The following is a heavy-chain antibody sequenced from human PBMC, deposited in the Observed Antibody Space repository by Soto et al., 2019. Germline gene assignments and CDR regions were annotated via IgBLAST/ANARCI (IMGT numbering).Heavy chain of an antibody. CDR3: ATGIAARRNSGIIGYGMDV. CDR1: GFTFSSYA. Sequence: GGSLRLSCAASGFTFSSYAMHWVRQAPGKGLEYVSAISSNGGSTYYADSVKGRFTISRDNSKNTLYLQMGSLRAEDMAVYYCATGIAARRNSGIIGYGMDVWGQGTTVTVSS. CDR2: ISSNGGST. D-gene: IGHD6-6*01. J-gene: IGHJ6*02. V-gene: IGHV3-64*02.